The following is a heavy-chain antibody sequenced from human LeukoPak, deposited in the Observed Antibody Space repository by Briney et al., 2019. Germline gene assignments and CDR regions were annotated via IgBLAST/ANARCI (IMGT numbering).Heavy chain of an antibody. J-gene: IGHJ5*02. CDR1: RYSITSDYY. CDR3: ARDVDEGVPAAHGGGGYWFDP. V-gene: IGHV4-38-2*02. CDR2: IYRSGST. D-gene: IGHD2-2*01. Sequence: SETLSLTCAVSRYSITSDYYWGWIRQPPGKGLEWIGSIYRSGSTYYNPSLKSRVTMSVDTSKNQFSLKLSSVTAADTAVYYCARDVDEGVPAAHGGGGYWFDPWGQGTLVTVPS.